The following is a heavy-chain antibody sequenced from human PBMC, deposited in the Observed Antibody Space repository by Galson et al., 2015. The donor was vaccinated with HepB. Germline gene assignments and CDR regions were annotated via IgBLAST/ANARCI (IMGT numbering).Heavy chain of an antibody. J-gene: IGHJ4*02. Sequence: SLRLSCAASGFTFNSSGMHWVRQAPGKGLEWVAVMSYDGSNRYYADSVKGRFTISRDNSKNTLYLQMNSLRAEDTAVYYCAKPTISPRKYDDSEYFDYWGQGSLVTVSS. CDR1: GFTFNSSG. CDR2: MSYDGSNR. D-gene: IGHD3-22*01. CDR3: AKPTISPRKYDDSEYFDY. V-gene: IGHV3-30*18.